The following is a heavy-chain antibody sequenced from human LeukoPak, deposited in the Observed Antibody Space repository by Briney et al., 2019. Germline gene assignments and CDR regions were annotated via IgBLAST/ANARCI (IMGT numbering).Heavy chain of an antibody. V-gene: IGHV3-30*04. CDR1: GFTYSSFA. J-gene: IGHJ4*02. Sequence: GGSLRLSCAASGFTYSSFAMHWVRQAPGKGLEWVALILYHGNNEYYADSVRGRFTISRDNAKNTLYLQMSSLRAEDTAVYFCARGYATRGRDYSVGFDYWGQGALVTVSS. CDR3: ARGYATRGRDYSVGFDY. CDR2: ILYHGNNE. D-gene: IGHD4-11*01.